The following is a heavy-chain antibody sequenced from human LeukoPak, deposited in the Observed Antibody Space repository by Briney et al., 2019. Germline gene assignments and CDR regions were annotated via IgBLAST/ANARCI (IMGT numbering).Heavy chain of an antibody. CDR3: TTAPDFWSGYYDY. Sequence: GGSLRLSCAASGFTFSNAWMSWVRRAPGKGLEWVGRIKSKTDGGTTDYAAPVKGRFTISRDDSKNTLYLQMNSLKTEDTAVYYCTTAPDFWSGYYDYWGQGTLVTVSS. J-gene: IGHJ4*02. CDR2: IKSKTDGGTT. D-gene: IGHD3-3*01. V-gene: IGHV3-15*01. CDR1: GFTFSNAW.